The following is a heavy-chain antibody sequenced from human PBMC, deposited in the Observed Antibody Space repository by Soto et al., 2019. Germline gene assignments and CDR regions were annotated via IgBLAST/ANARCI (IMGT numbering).Heavy chain of an antibody. CDR2: ISWNSGSI. V-gene: IGHV3-9*01. D-gene: IGHD5-18*01. CDR1: GLTFDDCA. CDR3: AKDTGGYSYGYTFGY. J-gene: IGHJ4*02. Sequence: EVQLVESGGGLVQPGRSLRLSCAASGLTFDDCAMHWVRQAPGKGLEWVSGISWNSGSIGYADSVKGRFTISRDNAKNSLYLQMNSLRAEDTALYYCAKDTGGYSYGYTFGYWGQGTLVTVSS.